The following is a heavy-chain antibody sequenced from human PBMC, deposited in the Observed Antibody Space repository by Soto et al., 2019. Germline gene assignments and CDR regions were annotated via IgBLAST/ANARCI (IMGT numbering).Heavy chain of an antibody. Sequence: PGESLKVSCKGSGYSFTSYWISWVRQMPGKGLEWMGRIDPSDSYTNYSPCFPGHGTISADKSISTAYLQWSSLKAADHGKYYRARLYYNKFYGRDVWGQGTTVTVSS. CDR3: ARLYYNKFYGRDV. J-gene: IGHJ6*02. V-gene: IGHV5-10-1*01. CDR2: IDPSDSYT. CDR1: GYSFTSYW. D-gene: IGHD3-22*01.